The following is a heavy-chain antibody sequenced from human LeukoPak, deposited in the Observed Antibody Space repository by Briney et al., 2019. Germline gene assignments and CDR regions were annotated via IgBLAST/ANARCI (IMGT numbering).Heavy chain of an antibody. V-gene: IGHV5-51*01. Sequence: GESLKISCKGSGYSFTNYWIGWVRQMPGKGLEWMGIIYLGDSVTRYSPSFQGQVTISADKSISTAYLQWSSLKASDTAMYYCVRRNSSGWYRDFDYWGQGTLVTVSS. CDR3: VRRNSSGWYRDFDY. CDR2: IYLGDSVT. CDR1: GYSFTNYW. D-gene: IGHD6-19*01. J-gene: IGHJ4*02.